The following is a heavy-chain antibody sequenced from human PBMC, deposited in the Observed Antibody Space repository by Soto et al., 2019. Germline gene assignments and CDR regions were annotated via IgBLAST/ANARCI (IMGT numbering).Heavy chain of an antibody. V-gene: IGHV3-53*02. CDR1: GFTVNNTY. CDR3: ARGDPFAV. CDR2: IYTGGDT. J-gene: IGHJ4*02. Sequence: EVHLVETGGGLIQPGGSLRLSCAASGFTVNNTYMRWVRQPPGKGLEWVSIIYTGGDTYYEDAVKGRFTISRDSSKNTVYIQMNNLRAEDTAVYYCARGDPFAVWGQGTLVTVSS.